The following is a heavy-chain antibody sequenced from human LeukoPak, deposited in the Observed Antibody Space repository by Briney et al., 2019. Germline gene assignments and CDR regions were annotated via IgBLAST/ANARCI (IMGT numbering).Heavy chain of an antibody. CDR2: IKSKADGGTA. J-gene: IGHJ4*02. V-gene: IGHV3-15*01. Sequence: GGSLRLSCVASGFTFSNAWMTWVLQAPGKGLEWVGRIKSKADGGTADHAAPVNGRFNISRDDSKNTLYLQMNSLKTEDTAVYFCTRNYYDRTGSLFYWGQGTLATVSS. CDR3: TRNYYDRTGSLFY. D-gene: IGHD3-22*01. CDR1: GFTFSNAW.